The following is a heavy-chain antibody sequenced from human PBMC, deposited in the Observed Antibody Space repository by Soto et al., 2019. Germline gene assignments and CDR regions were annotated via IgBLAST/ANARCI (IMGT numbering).Heavy chain of an antibody. CDR2: IYYSGST. D-gene: IGHD5-18*01. J-gene: IGHJ4*02. CDR1: GACISSYC. Sequence: SETLSLTCTVSGACISSYCRSWIRQPPGQGLQWIGYIYYSGSTHYNPSLKSRVTISVDTSKNQSSLKLTSVTAADTAVYYCARHGAIYSNSWYDFDYWGQGTLVTVSS. V-gene: IGHV4-59*08. CDR3: ARHGAIYSNSWYDFDY.